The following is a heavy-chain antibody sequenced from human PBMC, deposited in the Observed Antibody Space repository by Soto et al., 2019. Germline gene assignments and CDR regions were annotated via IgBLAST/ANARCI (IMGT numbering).Heavy chain of an antibody. J-gene: IGHJ5*02. Sequence: NPSETLSLTCAISGDSLSSNSAAWNWIRQSPSRGLEWLGRTYYRSKWYNDYAVSVRSRITINPDTSKNQFSPQLNSVTPEDTAMYYCARGRSWPRGDWFDPWGQGTLVTVSS. CDR3: ARGRSWPRGDWFDP. V-gene: IGHV6-1*01. CDR2: TYYRSKWYN. D-gene: IGHD6-13*01. CDR1: GDSLSSNSAA.